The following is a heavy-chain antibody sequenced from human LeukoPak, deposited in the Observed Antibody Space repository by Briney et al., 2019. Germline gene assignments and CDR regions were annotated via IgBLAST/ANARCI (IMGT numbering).Heavy chain of an antibody. CDR3: AKDIYREIKGKGFDY. CDR2: ISWNSGSI. CDR1: GFTFDDYA. J-gene: IGHJ4*02. Sequence: GRSLRLSCAASGFTFDDYAMHWVRQAPGKGLEWVPGISWNSGSIGYADSVKGRFTISRDNAKNSLYLQMNSLRAEDMALYYCAKDIYREIKGKGFDYWGQGTLVTVSS. D-gene: IGHD1-14*01. V-gene: IGHV3-9*03.